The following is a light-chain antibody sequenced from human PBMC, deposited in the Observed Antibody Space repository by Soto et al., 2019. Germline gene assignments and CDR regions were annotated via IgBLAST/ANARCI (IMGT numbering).Light chain of an antibody. CDR3: LQDYNYPRT. J-gene: IGKJ1*01. CDR2: ATS. V-gene: IGKV1-6*02. Sequence: AIQMTQSPSSLSASVGDRVTMTCRASQVIRKDLAWYQQKPGKAPKLLIYATSSLQSGVPSRFSGSGSGRDFTLTISSLQPEDFATYYCLQDYNYPRTFGQGTKVDIK. CDR1: QVIRKD.